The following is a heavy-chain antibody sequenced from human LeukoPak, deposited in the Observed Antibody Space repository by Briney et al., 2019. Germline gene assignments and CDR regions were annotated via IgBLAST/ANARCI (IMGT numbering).Heavy chain of an antibody. J-gene: IGHJ6*03. Sequence: GGSLRLSCTASGFTFGDYAMSWFRQAPGKGLEWVGRIKSKTDGGTTDYAAPVKGRFTISRDDSKNTLYLQMNSLKTEDTAVYYCTTFVDTAMVSIRLRYYYYYMDVWGKGTTVTVSS. D-gene: IGHD5-18*01. V-gene: IGHV3-15*01. CDR2: IKSKTDGGTT. CDR3: TTFVDTAMVSIRLRYYYYYMDV. CDR1: GFTFGDYA.